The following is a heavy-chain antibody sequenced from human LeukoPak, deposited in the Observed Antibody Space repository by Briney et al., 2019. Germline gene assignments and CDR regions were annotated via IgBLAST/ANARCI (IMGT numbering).Heavy chain of an antibody. J-gene: IGHJ6*02. D-gene: IGHD5-18*01. CDR2: ISSSGSTK. Sequence: GGSLRLSCGASGITFSSYSMNWVRQAPGKGLEWVSYISSSGSTKYYADSVKGRFTISRDNARNSLYLQMNSLRAEDTAVYYCARDPGVGGYNYGYYYYHGMDVWGQGTTVTVSS. CDR3: ARDPGVGGYNYGYYYYHGMDV. CDR1: GITFSSYS. V-gene: IGHV3-48*01.